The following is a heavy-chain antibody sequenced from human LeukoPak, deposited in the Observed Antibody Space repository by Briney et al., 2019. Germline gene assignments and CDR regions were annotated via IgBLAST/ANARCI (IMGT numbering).Heavy chain of an antibody. CDR1: GGSISSYY. D-gene: IGHD5-18*01. CDR2: IYTSGST. J-gene: IGHJ5*02. Sequence: SETLSLTCTVSGGSISSYYWSWIRQPAGKELEWVARIYTSGSTNYNASLKTRVTLSVDPSTTQVSLKLSFVTAADTAVYYCAGSRIQVWLQLAWFDPWGQGNLVTVSS. V-gene: IGHV4-4*07. CDR3: AGSRIQVWLQLAWFDP.